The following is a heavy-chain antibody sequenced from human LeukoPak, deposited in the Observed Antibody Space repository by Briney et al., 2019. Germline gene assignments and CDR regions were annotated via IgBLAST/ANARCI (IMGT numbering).Heavy chain of an antibody. CDR1: GFTFDDYG. D-gene: IGHD2-8*02. Sequence: PGGSLRLSCAASGFTFDDYGLSWVRQAPGKGLEWVSTINWNGGSTGYADSVKGRFTISRDNAKNSLYLQMTSLRADDTAVYYCARDDPVVYATYDHWGQGTLVTVSS. CDR2: INWNGGST. J-gene: IGHJ4*02. CDR3: ARDDPVVYATYDH. V-gene: IGHV3-20*04.